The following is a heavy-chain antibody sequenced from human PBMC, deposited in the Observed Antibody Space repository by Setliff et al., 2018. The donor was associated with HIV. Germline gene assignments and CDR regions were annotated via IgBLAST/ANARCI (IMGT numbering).Heavy chain of an antibody. J-gene: IGHJ3*02. V-gene: IGHV4-38-2*02. Sequence: PSETLSLTCTVSGYSLSSGFYWGWIQQPPGKGLEWIANIYHSGSTYNTPSLKSRVTISLDTSKNQFSLRLSSVTAADTAIYYCARRTIWGDAFDIWGQGTMVTVSS. CDR3: ARRTIWGDAFDI. CDR1: GYSLSSGFY. CDR2: IYHSGST. D-gene: IGHD3-16*01.